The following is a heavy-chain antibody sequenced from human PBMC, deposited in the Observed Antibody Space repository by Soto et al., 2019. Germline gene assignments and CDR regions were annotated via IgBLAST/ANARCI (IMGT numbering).Heavy chain of an antibody. V-gene: IGHV2-5*02. D-gene: IGHD6-19*01. CDR2: FYWDDDK. CDR1: GFSLSTGGVG. CDR3: SHRLYSSASPWDSGVFDS. J-gene: IGHJ4*02. Sequence: QITLKESGPTLVKPTQTLTLTCTFSGFSLSTGGVGVGWIRQPPGKALEWLALFYWDDDKRYSPSMKSRLTIPHDPSKTHVFLTLPHMDPVDTATSYCSHRLYSSASPWDSGVFDSWRQGTLVTVSS.